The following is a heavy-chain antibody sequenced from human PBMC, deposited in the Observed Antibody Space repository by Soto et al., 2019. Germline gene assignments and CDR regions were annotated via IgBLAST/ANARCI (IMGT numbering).Heavy chain of an antibody. D-gene: IGHD2-15*01. CDR3: AGGGGRGGDTDGY. CDR2: IIPILGIA. CDR1: GGTFSSYT. Sequence: QVQLVQSGAEVKKPGSSVKVSCKASGGTFSSYTISWVRQAPGQGLEWMGRIIPILGIANYAQKFQGRVTIHADKSTSTAYEELLSLRSEDTAVYYGAGGGGRGGDTDGYWGQGTLVTGSS. V-gene: IGHV1-69*02. J-gene: IGHJ4*02.